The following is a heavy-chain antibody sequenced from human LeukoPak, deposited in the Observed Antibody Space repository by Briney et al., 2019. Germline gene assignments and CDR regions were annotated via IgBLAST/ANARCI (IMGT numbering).Heavy chain of an antibody. CDR3: ARDHPVYCSSTSCYAPYYYYGMDV. CDR1: GFTFSDYY. V-gene: IGHV3-11*01. D-gene: IGHD2-2*01. CDR2: ISSSGSTI. Sequence: PGGSLRLSCAASGFTFSDYYMSWIRQAPGKGLEWVSYISSSGSTIYYADSVKGRFTISRDNAKNSLYLQMNSLRAEDTAVYYCARDHPVYCSSTSCYAPYYYYGMDVWGQGTTVTVSS. J-gene: IGHJ6*02.